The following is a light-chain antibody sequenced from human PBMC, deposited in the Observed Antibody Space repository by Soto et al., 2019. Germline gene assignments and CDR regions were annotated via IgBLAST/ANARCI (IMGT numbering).Light chain of an antibody. CDR3: QQRINWPIT. Sequence: EIVLTQSPATLSLSPWERATLSCRASQSVSSYLAWYQQKPGQAPRLLIYDASNRATGIPARFSGSGSGTDFTLTISSLEPEDFAVYYCQQRINWPITFGQATRLEIK. CDR1: QSVSSY. CDR2: DAS. V-gene: IGKV3-11*01. J-gene: IGKJ5*01.